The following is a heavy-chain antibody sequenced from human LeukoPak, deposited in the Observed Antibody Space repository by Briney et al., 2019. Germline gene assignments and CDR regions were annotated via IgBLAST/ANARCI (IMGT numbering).Heavy chain of an antibody. D-gene: IGHD6-13*01. CDR3: ARGGSAAKYYFDS. CDR2: IFYSGTT. J-gene: IGHJ4*02. CDR1: NDSIRPLY. Sequence: SDTLSLTCTVSNDSIRPLYWGWIRQPPGKGREFIGYIFYSGTTNFNPSLKSRVTLSVDTSKNQFSLRLNSVTAADTAVYYCARGGSAAKYYFDSWGQGTLVTVSS. V-gene: IGHV4-59*11.